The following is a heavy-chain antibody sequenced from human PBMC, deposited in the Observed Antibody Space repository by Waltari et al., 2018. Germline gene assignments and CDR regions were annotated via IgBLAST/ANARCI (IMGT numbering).Heavy chain of an antibody. D-gene: IGHD2-21*02. CDR2: IRFDGSQK. J-gene: IGHJ4*02. V-gene: IGHV3-30*02. CDR1: GFLFSHYG. CDR3: AKDLSRLGVTDTGFIDS. Sequence: QVKLVESGGGVVQPGGSLRLSCATSGFLFSHYGMHWVRQVPGKRPEWVTFIRFDGSQKFYADFVKARFTGSRDTSNSKLYLQMNSLRAEDTALYYCAKDLSRLGVTDTGFIDSWGQGVLVTVSS.